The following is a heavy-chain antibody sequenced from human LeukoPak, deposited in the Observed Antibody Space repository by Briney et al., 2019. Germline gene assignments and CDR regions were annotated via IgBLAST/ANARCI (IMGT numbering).Heavy chain of an antibody. J-gene: IGHJ4*02. CDR1: GYSISSGYY. V-gene: IGHV4-38-2*02. CDR3: AREQRWPQSLDY. Sequence: SETLSLTCAVSGYSISSGYYWGWIRQPPGKGLEWIGSIYHSGSTYYNPSLKSRVTISVDTSKNQFSLKLSSVTAADTAVYYCAREQRWPQSLDYWGQGNLVTVSS. CDR2: IYHSGST. D-gene: IGHD5-24*01.